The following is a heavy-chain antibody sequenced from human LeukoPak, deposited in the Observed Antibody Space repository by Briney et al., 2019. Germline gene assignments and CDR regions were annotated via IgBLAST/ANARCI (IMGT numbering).Heavy chain of an antibody. D-gene: IGHD4-23*01. J-gene: IGHJ4*02. V-gene: IGHV3-23*01. CDR1: GFTFSSYT. Sequence: GGSLRLSCAASGFTFSSYTMSWFRQAPGKGLQWVSAISGSGGTTYYADSVKGRFTISRDNSKNTLSLQMNSLRAEDTAVYYCANSYGGNTNFGYWGQGTLVTVSS. CDR2: ISGSGGTT. CDR3: ANSYGGNTNFGY.